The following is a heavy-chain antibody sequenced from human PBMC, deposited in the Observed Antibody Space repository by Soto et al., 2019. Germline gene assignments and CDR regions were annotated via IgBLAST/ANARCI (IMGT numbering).Heavy chain of an antibody. V-gene: IGHV1-18*01. J-gene: IGHJ4*02. CDR2: ISAHNGNT. D-gene: IGHD1-1*01. CDR1: GYTFTSYG. CDR3: ARGRYGDY. Sequence: QVHLVQSGNVVKKPGASVMVSCKCSGYTFTSYGITWVRQAPGQGLEWMGWISAHNGNTNYAQKLQGRVTVTRDTSTSTAYMELRSLRSDDTAVFYCARGRYGDYWGQGALVTVSS.